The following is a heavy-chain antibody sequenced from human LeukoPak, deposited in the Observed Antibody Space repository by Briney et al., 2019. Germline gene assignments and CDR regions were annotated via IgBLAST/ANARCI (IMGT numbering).Heavy chain of an antibody. Sequence: PSETLSLTCTVSGGSISSYYWSWIRLPPGKGLEWSGCIYYSGSTNYNPSLKSRVTISVDTSKNQFSLKLSSVTAADTAVYYCARGPLWFRELSPWFDPWGQGTLVTVSS. V-gene: IGHV4-59*01. CDR1: GGSISSYY. D-gene: IGHD3-10*01. J-gene: IGHJ5*02. CDR3: ARGPLWFRELSPWFDP. CDR2: IYYSGST.